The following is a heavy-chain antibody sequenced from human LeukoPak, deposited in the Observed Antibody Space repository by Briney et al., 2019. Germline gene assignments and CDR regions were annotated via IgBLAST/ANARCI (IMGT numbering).Heavy chain of an antibody. CDR3: ARDYGPIVVVPAAEMDV. J-gene: IGHJ6*04. CDR2: INPNSGGT. D-gene: IGHD2-2*01. Sequence: ASVKVSCKASGYTFTGYYMHWVRQAPGQGLEWMGWINPNSGGTNYAQKFQGRVTMTRDTSISIAYMELSRLRSDDTAVYYCARDYGPIVVVPAAEMDVWGKGTTVTVSS. V-gene: IGHV1-2*02. CDR1: GYTFTGYY.